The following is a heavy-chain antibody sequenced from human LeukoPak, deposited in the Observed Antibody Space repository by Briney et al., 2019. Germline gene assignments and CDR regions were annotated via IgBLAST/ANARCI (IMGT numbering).Heavy chain of an antibody. Sequence: SETLSLTCAVSGGSISSGGYSWSWIRQPPGKGLEWIGYIYHSGSTYYNPSPKSRVTISVDRSKNQFSLKLSSVTAADTAVYYCARATVTTGGMDVWGQGTTVTVSS. CDR1: GGSISSGGYS. CDR2: IYHSGST. J-gene: IGHJ6*02. V-gene: IGHV4-30-2*01. D-gene: IGHD4-17*01. CDR3: ARATVTTGGMDV.